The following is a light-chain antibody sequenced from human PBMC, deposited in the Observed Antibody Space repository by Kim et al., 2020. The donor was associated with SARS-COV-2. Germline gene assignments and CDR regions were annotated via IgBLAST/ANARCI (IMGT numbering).Light chain of an antibody. Sequence: VSPGQTASITCSGDKLGDKYACWYQQKPGQYPVVVIYQDRKRPSGIPERFSGSNSGNTATLTISGTQAMDEADYYCQAWDSSTYVFGTGTKVTVL. CDR2: QDR. V-gene: IGLV3-1*01. J-gene: IGLJ1*01. CDR3: QAWDSSTYV. CDR1: KLGDKY.